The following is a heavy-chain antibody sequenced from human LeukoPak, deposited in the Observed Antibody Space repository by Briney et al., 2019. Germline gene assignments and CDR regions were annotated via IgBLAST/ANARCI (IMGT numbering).Heavy chain of an antibody. V-gene: IGHV4-38-2*02. J-gene: IGHJ5*02. D-gene: IGHD3-3*01. Sequence: SETLSLTCTVSGYSISSGYYWGWIRQPPGKGLEWIGSIYHTGSTYYNPSLKSRVTISVDTSKNQFSLKLSSVTAADTAVYYCARQGLRFLEWLSENWFDPWGQGTLVTVSS. CDR2: IYHTGST. CDR1: GYSISSGYY. CDR3: ARQGLRFLEWLSENWFDP.